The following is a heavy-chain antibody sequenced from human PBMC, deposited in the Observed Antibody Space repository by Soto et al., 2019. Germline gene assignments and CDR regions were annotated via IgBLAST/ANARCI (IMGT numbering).Heavy chain of an antibody. D-gene: IGHD3-3*01. Sequence: QVQLVESGGGVVQPGRSLRLSCAASGFTFSSYAMHWVRQAPGKGLEWVAVISYDGSNKYYADSVKGRFTISIDNSKNTLYLQMNSLRAEDTAVYYCARVGYDFCFDYWCQGTLVTVSS. CDR3: ARVGYDFCFDY. J-gene: IGHJ4*02. CDR1: GFTFSSYA. V-gene: IGHV3-30-3*01. CDR2: ISYDGSNK.